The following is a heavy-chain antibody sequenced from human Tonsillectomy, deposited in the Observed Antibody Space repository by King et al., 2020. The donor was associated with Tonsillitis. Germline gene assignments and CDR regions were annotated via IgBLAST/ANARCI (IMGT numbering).Heavy chain of an antibody. CDR3: ARLGILEWLLFNAFDI. CDR2: ISSSSSYI. V-gene: IGHV3-21*01. Sequence: VQLVESGGGLVKPGGSLRLSCAASGFTFSSYSMNWVRQAPGKGLEWVSSISSSSSYIYYADSVKGRFTISRDNAKNSLYLQMNSLRAEDTAVYYCARLGILEWLLFNAFDIWGQGTMVTVSS. J-gene: IGHJ3*02. D-gene: IGHD3-3*01. CDR1: GFTFSSYS.